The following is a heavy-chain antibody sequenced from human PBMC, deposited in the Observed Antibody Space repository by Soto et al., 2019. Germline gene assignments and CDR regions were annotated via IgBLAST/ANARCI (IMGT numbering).Heavy chain of an antibody. CDR1: GGSISSGGYY. Sequence: SETLSLTCPVSGGSISSGGYYWSWIRQHPGKGLEWIGYIYYSGSTYYNPSLKSRVTISVDTSKNQFSLKLSSVTAADTAVYYCARVAGAARTIDYWGQGTLVTVSS. CDR3: ARVAGAARTIDY. D-gene: IGHD6-6*01. J-gene: IGHJ4*02. V-gene: IGHV4-31*03. CDR2: IYYSGST.